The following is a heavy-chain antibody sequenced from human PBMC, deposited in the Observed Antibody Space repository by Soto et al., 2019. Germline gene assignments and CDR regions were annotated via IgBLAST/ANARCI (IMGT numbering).Heavy chain of an antibody. CDR1: GYTFISYW. CDR2: IYPGDSDT. V-gene: IGHV5-51*01. Sequence: GESLKISCKGSGYTFISYWIGWVRQKPGKGLEWMGMIYPGDSDTRYSPSFQGQVTISADKSINTAYLQWSSLEASDTAVYYCARIIAASGTGFEYWGQGTLVTV. CDR3: ARIIAASGTGFEY. D-gene: IGHD3-16*02. J-gene: IGHJ4*02.